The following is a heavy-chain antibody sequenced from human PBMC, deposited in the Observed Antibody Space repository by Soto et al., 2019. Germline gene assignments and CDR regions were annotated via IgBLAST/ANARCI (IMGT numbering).Heavy chain of an antibody. Sequence: PGESLKISYNGSAYSFTNYWIGWVRQMPGKGLEWMGSIYPGDSDIKYSPSFQGQVTISADKSINTAYLQWSSLKASDSAMYYCGRTASGHYYEGFDYWGQGTLVTVSS. CDR2: IYPGDSDI. J-gene: IGHJ4*02. V-gene: IGHV5-51*01. CDR3: GRTASGHYYEGFDY. D-gene: IGHD3-3*01. CDR1: AYSFTNYW.